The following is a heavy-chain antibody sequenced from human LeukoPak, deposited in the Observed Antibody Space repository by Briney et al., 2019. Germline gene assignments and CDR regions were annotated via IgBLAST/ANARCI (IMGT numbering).Heavy chain of an antibody. V-gene: IGHV3-7*03. Sequence: GGSLRLSCAASGFTFSSYWMSWVRQAPGKGLEWVANIKQDGSEKYYVDSVKGRFTISRDNAKNSLYLQMNSLRSEDTAVYYCARDRDPLRSTSPDGYFDYWGQGTLVTVSS. D-gene: IGHD2-2*01. CDR2: IKQDGSEK. CDR3: ARDRDPLRSTSPDGYFDY. CDR1: GFTFSSYW. J-gene: IGHJ4*02.